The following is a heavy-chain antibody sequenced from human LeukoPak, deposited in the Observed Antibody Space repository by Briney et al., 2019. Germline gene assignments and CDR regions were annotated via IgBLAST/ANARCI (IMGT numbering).Heavy chain of an antibody. D-gene: IGHD3-16*01. Sequence: GGSLRLSCAASGFSFSSYWMNWARQAPGKGLEWVASINHNGNVNYYVDSVKGRFTISRDNAKNSLYLQMSNLRAEDTAVYFCARGGGLDVWGQGATVTVSS. CDR2: INHNGNVN. V-gene: IGHV3-7*03. CDR1: GFSFSSYW. J-gene: IGHJ6*02. CDR3: ARGGGLDV.